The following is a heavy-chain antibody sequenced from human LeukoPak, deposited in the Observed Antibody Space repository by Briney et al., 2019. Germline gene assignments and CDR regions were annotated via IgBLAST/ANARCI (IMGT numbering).Heavy chain of an antibody. CDR3: ARVSTAASLAIDY. J-gene: IGHJ4*02. CDR1: GFTFSDYN. Sequence: GGSLRLSCAASGFTFSDYNMNWVRQAPGKGLEWVSVISSSSTYIYYADSVKGRFTISRDNAKNSLYLQMNSLRAEDTAVYYCARVSTAASLAIDYRGQGTLVTVST. V-gene: IGHV3-21*06. CDR2: ISSSSTYI. D-gene: IGHD6-13*01.